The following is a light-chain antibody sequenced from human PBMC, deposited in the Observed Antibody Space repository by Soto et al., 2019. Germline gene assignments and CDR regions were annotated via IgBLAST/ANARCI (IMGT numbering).Light chain of an antibody. J-gene: IGKJ4*01. CDR3: QQYNNWPPT. CDR1: QSVNTN. CDR2: GAS. V-gene: IGKV3-15*01. Sequence: VMTQSPVTLSVSPGEGATLSCRASQSVNTNFAWFQQQPGQAPRLLIFGASTRATGIPARFSGSGSDTEVNLTISSLQSEDFVVYYCQQYNNWPPTFGGGTKVEFK.